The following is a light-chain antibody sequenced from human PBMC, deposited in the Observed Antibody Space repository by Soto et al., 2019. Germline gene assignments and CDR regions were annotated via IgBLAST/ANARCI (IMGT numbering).Light chain of an antibody. J-gene: IGKJ5*01. CDR3: QQYGSSPFT. Sequence: EIQMTQSLSTLSATVGDRLTITCRASQSISSWLAWYQQKQGKAPKLLIYDASSLESGVPSRFSGSGSGTDFTLTISRLEPEDFAVYYCQQYGSSPFTFGQGTRLEIK. CDR1: QSISSW. CDR2: DAS. V-gene: IGKV1-5*01.